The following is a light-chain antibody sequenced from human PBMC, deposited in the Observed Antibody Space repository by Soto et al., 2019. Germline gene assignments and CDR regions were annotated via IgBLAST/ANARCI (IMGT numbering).Light chain of an antibody. CDR1: SSNIGAGYD. CDR3: QSYDSSLSGYV. Sequence: QSVRTQPPSVSGAPGQRVTISCAGSSSNIGAGYDVHWYLQIPGTAPQLLIYANINRPSGVPDRFSGSKSGTSASLAITGLQAEDEADYYCQSYDSSLSGYVFGTGTKVTVL. V-gene: IGLV1-40*01. CDR2: ANI. J-gene: IGLJ1*01.